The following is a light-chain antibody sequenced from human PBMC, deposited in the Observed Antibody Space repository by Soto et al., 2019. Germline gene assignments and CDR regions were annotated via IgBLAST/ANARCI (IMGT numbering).Light chain of an antibody. V-gene: IGLV2-8*01. Sequence: QSALTQPPSASGSPGQSVTISCTGTSSDVGGYNYVSWYQQHPGKAPKVMIYDVGKRPSGVPDRFSGSKSGNTASLTVSGLQAEDEADYYCSSHAGSNSPFVFGNGTKLTVL. CDR1: SSDVGGYNY. J-gene: IGLJ1*01. CDR2: DVG. CDR3: SSHAGSNSPFV.